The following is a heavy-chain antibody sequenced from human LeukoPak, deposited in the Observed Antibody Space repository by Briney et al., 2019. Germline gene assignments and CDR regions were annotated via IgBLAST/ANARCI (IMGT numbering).Heavy chain of an antibody. CDR1: GGSISSYY. J-gene: IGHJ6*03. CDR2: IYYSGST. Sequence: SETLSLTCTVSGGSISSYYWSWIRQPPGKGLEWIGYIYYSGSTNYNPSLKSRVTISVDTSKNQFSLKLTSVTAADTAVYYCARTTEGGYTYGYFYYYCMDVWGKGTTVTISS. CDR3: ARTTEGGYTYGYFYYYCMDV. V-gene: IGHV4-59*01. D-gene: IGHD5-18*01.